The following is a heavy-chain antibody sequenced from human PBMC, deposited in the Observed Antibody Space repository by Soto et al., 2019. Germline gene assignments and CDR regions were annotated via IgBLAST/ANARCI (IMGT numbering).Heavy chain of an antibody. V-gene: IGHV4-59*01. CDR2: IYYSGST. CDR1: GGSISSYY. Sequence: SETLSLTCTVSGGSISSYYWSWIRQPPGKGLEWIGYIYYSGSTNHNPSLKSRVTISVDTSKNQFSRKLSSVTAADTAVYYCASYYYDSSGYYPRGYYFDYWGQGTLVTVSS. D-gene: IGHD3-22*01. J-gene: IGHJ4*02. CDR3: ASYYYDSSGYYPRGYYFDY.